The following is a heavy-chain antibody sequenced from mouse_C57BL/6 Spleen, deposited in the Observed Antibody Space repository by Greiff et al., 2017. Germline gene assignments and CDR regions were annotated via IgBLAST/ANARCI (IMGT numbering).Heavy chain of an antibody. CDR3: ARRKTTVVATDWYFDV. CDR2: ISSGSSTI. Sequence: EVQLVESGGGLVKPGGSLKLSCAASGFTFSDYGMHWVRQAPEKGLEWVAYISSGSSTIYSADTVKGRFTISRDNAKNTLFLQMTSLRSEDTAMYYCARRKTTVVATDWYFDVWGTGTTVTVAS. J-gene: IGHJ1*03. CDR1: GFTFSDYG. V-gene: IGHV5-17*01. D-gene: IGHD1-1*01.